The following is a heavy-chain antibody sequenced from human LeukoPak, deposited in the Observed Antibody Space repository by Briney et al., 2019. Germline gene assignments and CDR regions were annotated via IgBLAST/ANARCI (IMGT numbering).Heavy chain of an antibody. CDR1: GGSISSYY. Sequence: SETLSLTCTVSGGSISSYYWSWIRQPPGKGLEWIGYIYYSGSTNYNPSLKSRVTISVDTSKSQFSLKLSSVTAADTAVYYCARRGSNWGYYFDYWGQGTLVTVSS. CDR2: IYYSGST. V-gene: IGHV4-59*08. CDR3: ARRGSNWGYYFDY. J-gene: IGHJ4*02. D-gene: IGHD7-27*01.